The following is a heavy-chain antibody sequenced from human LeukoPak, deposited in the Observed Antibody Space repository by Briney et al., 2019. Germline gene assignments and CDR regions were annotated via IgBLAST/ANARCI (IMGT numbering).Heavy chain of an antibody. CDR3: ARDLGGIAARLEEDY. D-gene: IGHD6-6*01. V-gene: IGHV1-2*02. CDR1: GYSFTAFY. Sequence: ASVRVSCKTSGYSFTAFYIHWVRQAPGQGLEWMGWINPNSGGTNYAQKFQGRVTMTRDTSISTAYMELSRLRSDDTAVYYCARDLGGIAARLEEDYWGQGTLVTVSS. CDR2: INPNSGGT. J-gene: IGHJ4*02.